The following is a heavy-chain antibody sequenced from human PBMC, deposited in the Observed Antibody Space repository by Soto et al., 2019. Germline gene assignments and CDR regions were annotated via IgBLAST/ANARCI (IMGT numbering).Heavy chain of an antibody. J-gene: IGHJ5*02. D-gene: IGHD2-15*01. V-gene: IGHV1-24*01. CDR2: FDPEDGET. CDR3: ATFAYPTDSGARNNWFDP. CDR1: GYTLTELS. Sequence: RASVKVSCKVSGYTLTELSMHWVRQAPGKGLEWMGGFDPEDGETIYAQKFQGRVTMTEDTSTDTAYMELSSLRSEDTAVYYCATFAYPTDSGARNNWFDPWGQGTLVTVSS.